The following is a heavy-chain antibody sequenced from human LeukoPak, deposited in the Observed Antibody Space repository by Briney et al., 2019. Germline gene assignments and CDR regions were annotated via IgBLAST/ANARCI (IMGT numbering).Heavy chain of an antibody. V-gene: IGHV4-59*08. CDR2: TFYRGST. CDR3: ARGTGPLYYYYYMDV. D-gene: IGHD1-14*01. CDR1: GGSISSYF. J-gene: IGHJ6*03. Sequence: SETLSLTCTVSGGSISSYFWNWMRQSPGKGLEWIGKTFYRGSTNYNPSLKSRVTISVDTSKNQFSLKLSSVTAADTAVYYCARGTGPLYYYYYMDVWGKGTTVTVSS.